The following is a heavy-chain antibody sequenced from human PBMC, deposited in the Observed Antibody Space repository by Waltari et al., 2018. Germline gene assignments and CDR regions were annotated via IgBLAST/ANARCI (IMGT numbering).Heavy chain of an antibody. CDR3: AREGATIFGGIGGVDP. Sequence: QVQLQESGPGLVKPSETLSLTCTVSGGSISSYYWSWIRQPPGKGLEWIGYIYYSGSTNYNPSLKSRVTISVDTSKNQFSLTLSSVTAADTAVYYCAREGATIFGGIGGVDPWGQGTLVTVSS. CDR1: GGSISSYY. V-gene: IGHV4-59*01. CDR2: IYYSGST. J-gene: IGHJ5*02. D-gene: IGHD3-3*01.